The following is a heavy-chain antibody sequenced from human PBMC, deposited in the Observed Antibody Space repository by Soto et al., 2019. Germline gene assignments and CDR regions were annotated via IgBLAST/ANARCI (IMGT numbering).Heavy chain of an antibody. Sequence: SETLSLTCAVYGGSFSGYYWSWIRQPPGKGLEWIGEINHSGSTNYNPSLKSRVTISVDTSKNQFSLKLSSVTAADTAVYYCVRGRLVLLSYFDYWGQGTLVTVSS. V-gene: IGHV4-34*01. J-gene: IGHJ4*02. CDR1: GGSFSGYY. D-gene: IGHD6-19*01. CDR2: INHSGST. CDR3: VRGRLVLLSYFDY.